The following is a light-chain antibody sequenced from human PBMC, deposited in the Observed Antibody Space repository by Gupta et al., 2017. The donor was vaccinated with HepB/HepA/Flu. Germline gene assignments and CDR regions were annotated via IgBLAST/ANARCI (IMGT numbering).Light chain of an antibody. CDR2: GAS. J-gene: IGKJ4*01. Sequence: EIVMTQSPATLSVSPGERVTLSCRASQSVDIRLAWYQQIVGQPPRLLIYGASTRASGIPVRFSGSGSETEFTLTISSRQSQDVAVYYCQQYDDWSPLSFGGGTKVAIE. V-gene: IGKV3-15*01. CDR3: QQYDDWSPLS. CDR1: QSVDIR.